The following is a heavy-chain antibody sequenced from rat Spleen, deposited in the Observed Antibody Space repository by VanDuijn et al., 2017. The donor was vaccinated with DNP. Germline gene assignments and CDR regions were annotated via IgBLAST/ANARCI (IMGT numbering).Heavy chain of an antibody. D-gene: IGHD1-9*01. CDR2: IDQSGST. V-gene: IGHV3-1*01. CDR1: GYAITDNY. Sequence: EVQLQESGPGLVKPSQSLSLTCSVTGYAITDNYWGWLRKFPGNKLEWIGRIDQSGSTSHNPSLKSRISITRDTSKNQFFLQLNSMTTEDTATYYCASPTYYGSISDWYFDFWGPGTMVTVSS. CDR3: ASPTYYGSISDWYFDF. J-gene: IGHJ1*01.